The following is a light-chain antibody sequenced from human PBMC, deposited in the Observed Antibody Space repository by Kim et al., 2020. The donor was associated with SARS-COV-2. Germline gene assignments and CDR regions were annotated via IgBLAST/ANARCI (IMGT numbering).Light chain of an antibody. V-gene: IGLV2-11*03. CDR3: CSYGGSTTVV. CDR2: EDT. Sequence: GESVTIDWTGAGSNVGGYNYVAGYQQYPGEAPKLIIYEDTKRTSGVRDRVSGSKSGNTASLTISGQQAEDEADYYCCSYGGSTTVVFGGGTKLTVL. CDR1: GSNVGGYNY. J-gene: IGLJ2*01.